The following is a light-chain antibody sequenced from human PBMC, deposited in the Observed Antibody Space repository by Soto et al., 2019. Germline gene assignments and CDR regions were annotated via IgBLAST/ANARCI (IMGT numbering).Light chain of an antibody. CDR2: DAS. J-gene: IGKJ2*01. Sequence: EIVLTQSPATLSLSPGERATLSCRASQSVSSYLAWYQQKPGQAPRPLIYDASNRATGIPARFSGSGSGTDFTLTISSLAPEHFAVYYCQPPYTFGQGTKLEIK. CDR3: QPPYT. CDR1: QSVSSY. V-gene: IGKV3-11*01.